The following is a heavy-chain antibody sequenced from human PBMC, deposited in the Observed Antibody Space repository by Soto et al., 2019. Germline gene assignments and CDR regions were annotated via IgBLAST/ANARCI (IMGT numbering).Heavy chain of an antibody. V-gene: IGHV3-30-3*01. Sequence: QVQLVESGGGVVQPGRSLRLSCAASGFTFSSYAMHWVRQAPGKGLEWVAVISYDGSNKYYADSVKGRFTISRDNSKNTLYLQMNSLRAEDTAVYYCARDGDVVVVAAYLDYWGQITLVTVSS. J-gene: IGHJ4*02. D-gene: IGHD2-15*01. CDR2: ISYDGSNK. CDR1: GFTFSSYA. CDR3: ARDGDVVVVAAYLDY.